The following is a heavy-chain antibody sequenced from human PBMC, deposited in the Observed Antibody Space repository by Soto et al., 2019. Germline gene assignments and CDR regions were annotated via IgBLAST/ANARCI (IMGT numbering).Heavy chain of an antibody. Sequence: QVQLQESGPGLVKPSETLSLICTVSGASVSGNTSYWSWIRQPPGKGLEWIGYIHYTGSTNNNPSLKSLVTISVDTSKNQLSLKLSSVTAADAAVYYCARREVLGHYYVMDVWGQGTTVTVSS. CDR1: GASVSGNTSY. J-gene: IGHJ6*02. CDR2: IHYTGST. V-gene: IGHV4-61*01. CDR3: ARREVLGHYYVMDV.